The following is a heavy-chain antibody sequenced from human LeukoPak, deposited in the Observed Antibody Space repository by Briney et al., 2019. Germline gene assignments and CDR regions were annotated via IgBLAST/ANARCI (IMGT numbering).Heavy chain of an antibody. CDR1: GGSINSGDYY. J-gene: IGHJ4*02. V-gene: IGHV4-30-4*01. Sequence: SETLSLTCTVSGGSINSGDYYWSWIRQPPGKGLEWIGYIYYSGSTYYNPSLKSRVTISVDTSKNQFSLKLSSVTAADTAVYYCARAVVVTAREYYFDYWGQGTLVTVYS. CDR2: IYYSGST. CDR3: ARAVVVTAREYYFDY. D-gene: IGHD2-21*02.